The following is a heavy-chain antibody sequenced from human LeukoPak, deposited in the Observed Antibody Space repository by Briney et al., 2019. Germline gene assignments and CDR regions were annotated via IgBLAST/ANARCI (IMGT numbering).Heavy chain of an antibody. Sequence: ASVTVSCKASGYTFTSYGISWVRQAPGQGLEWMGWISAYNGNTNYAQKLQGRVTMTTDTSTSTAYMELRSLRSDDTAVYYCARGGDIVVVAAATEEYFDYWGQGTLVTVSS. D-gene: IGHD2-15*01. CDR1: GYTFTSYG. CDR3: ARGGDIVVVAAATEEYFDY. J-gene: IGHJ4*02. CDR2: ISAYNGNT. V-gene: IGHV1-18*01.